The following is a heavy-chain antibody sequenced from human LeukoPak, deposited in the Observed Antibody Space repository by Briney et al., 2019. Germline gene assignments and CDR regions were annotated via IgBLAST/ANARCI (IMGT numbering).Heavy chain of an antibody. Sequence: SETLSLTCAVSGGSISSGSYYWSWIRQPAGKGLEWIGRIYTSGSTNYNPSLKSRVTISVDTSKNQFSLKLSSVTAADTAVYYCARAYGSGSYYPIYYYMDVWGKGTTVTISS. J-gene: IGHJ6*03. CDR2: IYTSGST. CDR1: GGSISSGSYY. D-gene: IGHD3-10*01. CDR3: ARAYGSGSYYPIYYYMDV. V-gene: IGHV4-61*02.